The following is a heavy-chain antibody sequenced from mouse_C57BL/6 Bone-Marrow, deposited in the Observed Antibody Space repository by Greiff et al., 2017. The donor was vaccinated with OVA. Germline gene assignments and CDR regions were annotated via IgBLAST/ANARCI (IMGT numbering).Heavy chain of an antibody. Sequence: EVQLQQSGPELVKPGASVKISCKASGYTFTDYYMNWVKQSHGKSLEWIGDINPNNGGTSYNQKFKGKATLTVDKSSSTAYMELRSLTSEDSAVYDCATGGSSRFAYWGQGTLVTVSA. D-gene: IGHD1-1*01. V-gene: IGHV1-26*01. CDR3: ATGGSSRFAY. J-gene: IGHJ3*01. CDR2: INPNNGGT. CDR1: GYTFTDYY.